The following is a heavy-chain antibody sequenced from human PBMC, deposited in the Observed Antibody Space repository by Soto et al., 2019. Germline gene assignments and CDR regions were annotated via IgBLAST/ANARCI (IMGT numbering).Heavy chain of an antibody. CDR2: VSGGSGTT. V-gene: IGHV3-23*01. J-gene: IGHJ4*02. CDR3: AKWNGYGDH. Sequence: EVQLLESGGGLVQPGGSLRLSCTASGFSLSTYGMTWVRQAPGKGLEWVSGVSGGSGTTHYADSVKGRFTITTDNSENTAYLQMNSLRVEDTAVYYCAKWNGYGDHWGQGTLVTVS. CDR1: GFSLSTYG. D-gene: IGHD1-1*01.